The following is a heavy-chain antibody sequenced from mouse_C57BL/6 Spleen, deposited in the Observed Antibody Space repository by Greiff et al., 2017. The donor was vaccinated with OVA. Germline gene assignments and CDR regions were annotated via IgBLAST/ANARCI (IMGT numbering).Heavy chain of an antibody. D-gene: IGHD2-12*01. Sequence: QVQLQQPGAELVMPGASVKLSCKASGYTFTSYWMHWVKQRPGQGLEWIGEIDPSDSNTNYNQKFKGKSTLTEDKSSSTAYMQLSSLTSEGSAVYYCARYYRRGDYYAMDYWGQGTSVTVSS. V-gene: IGHV1-69*01. CDR3: ARYYRRGDYYAMDY. CDR1: GYTFTSYW. J-gene: IGHJ4*01. CDR2: IDPSDSNT.